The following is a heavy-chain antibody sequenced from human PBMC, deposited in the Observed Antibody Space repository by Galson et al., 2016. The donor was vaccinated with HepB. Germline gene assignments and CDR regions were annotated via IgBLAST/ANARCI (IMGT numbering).Heavy chain of an antibody. CDR1: GFTFSTYY. V-gene: IGHV3-23*01. Sequence: SLRLSCAASGFTFSTYYMSWVRQAPGKGLEWVSTIRHSGTTENADSVKGRFTISRDNSKDTLYLQMNSLRAEDTAVYYCVKDHDGSGWRHDYWGQGTQVTVYS. D-gene: IGHD6-19*01. CDR3: VKDHDGSGWRHDY. CDR2: IRHSGTT. J-gene: IGHJ4*02.